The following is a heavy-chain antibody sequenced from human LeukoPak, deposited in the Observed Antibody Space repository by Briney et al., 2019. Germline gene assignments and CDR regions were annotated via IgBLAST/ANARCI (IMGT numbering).Heavy chain of an antibody. CDR1: GGSISSSSYY. D-gene: IGHD1-26*01. CDR3: ARDLNGVGATGNFDY. V-gene: IGHV4-39*07. CDR2: IYHSGST. Sequence: SETLSLTCTVSGGSISSSSYYWGWIRQPPGKGLEWIGSIYHSGSTYYNPSLKSRVTISVDTSKNQFSLKLSSVTAADTAVYYCARDLNGVGATGNFDYWGQGTLVTVSS. J-gene: IGHJ4*02.